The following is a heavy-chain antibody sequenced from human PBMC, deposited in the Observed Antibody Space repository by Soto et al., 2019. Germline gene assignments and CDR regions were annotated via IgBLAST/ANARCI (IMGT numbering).Heavy chain of an antibody. CDR1: GFTFSSYW. V-gene: IGHV3-7*01. CDR2: IKQDGSEK. Sequence: PGGSLRLSCAASGFTFSSYWMSWVRQAPGKGLEWVANIKQDGSEKYYVDSVKGRFTISRDNAKNSLYLQMNSLRAEDTAVYYCERYKYVRPTFFDYWGQGTLVTVSS. CDR3: ERYKYVRPTFFDY. J-gene: IGHJ4*02. D-gene: IGHD1-20*01.